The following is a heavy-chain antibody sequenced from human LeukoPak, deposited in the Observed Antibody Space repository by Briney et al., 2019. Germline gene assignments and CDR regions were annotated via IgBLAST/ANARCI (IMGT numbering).Heavy chain of an antibody. CDR1: GFTFSSYS. D-gene: IGHD1-14*01. Sequence: GGSLRLSCAASGFTFSSYSMNWVRQAPGKGLEWVSSVSSNSIYVFYADSMKGRFTISRDNAKNSLSLQMNSLRAEDTAVYYCARDQVDRIWYFDYWGQGTLVTVSS. CDR3: ARDQVDRIWYFDY. V-gene: IGHV3-21*01. J-gene: IGHJ4*02. CDR2: VSSNSIYV.